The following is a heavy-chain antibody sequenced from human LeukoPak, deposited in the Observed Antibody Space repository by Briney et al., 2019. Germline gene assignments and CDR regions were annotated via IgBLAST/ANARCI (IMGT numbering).Heavy chain of an antibody. V-gene: IGHV1-2*02. Sequence: ASVRVSCKCCGYTFTACYIQWVRQAPGQGLEWMGRVIPTSGGTNCAEKFQGRVNLTRDTSISTAYMEVSRLRSDYTAVYYCAREGDSFWCGYLHHRWFDPWGQGTLVTVSS. J-gene: IGHJ5*02. CDR3: AREGDSFWCGYLHHRWFDP. CDR2: VIPTSGGT. D-gene: IGHD3-3*01. CDR1: GYTFTACY.